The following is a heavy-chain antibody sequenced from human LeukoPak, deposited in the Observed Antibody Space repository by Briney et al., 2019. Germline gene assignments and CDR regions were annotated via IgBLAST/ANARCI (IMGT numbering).Heavy chain of an antibody. CDR3: YMDV. CDR1: GFTFSDYY. J-gene: IGHJ6*03. Sequence: GGSLRLSCAASGFTFSDYYMSWIRQAPGKGLEWVSTIKGIGPTTYYADSLKGRFTISRDNAKNSLFLQMSSLYYCARAGELRYMDVWGKGTAVTVSS. D-gene: IGHD3-10*01. V-gene: IGHV3-11*01. CDR2: IKGIGPTT.